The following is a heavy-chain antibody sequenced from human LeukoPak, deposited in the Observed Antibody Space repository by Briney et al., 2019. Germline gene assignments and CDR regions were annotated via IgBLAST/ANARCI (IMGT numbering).Heavy chain of an antibody. CDR3: ARDSTYCSSTSCYKDFDY. V-gene: IGHV4-38-2*02. D-gene: IGHD2-2*02. Sequence: SETLSLTCTVSGYSISSGYYWGWIRQPPGKGLEWIGSIYHSGSTYYNPSLKSRVTISVDTSKNQFSLKLSSVTAADTAVYYCARDSTYCSSTSCYKDFDYWGQGTLVTVSS. J-gene: IGHJ4*02. CDR2: IYHSGST. CDR1: GYSISSGYY.